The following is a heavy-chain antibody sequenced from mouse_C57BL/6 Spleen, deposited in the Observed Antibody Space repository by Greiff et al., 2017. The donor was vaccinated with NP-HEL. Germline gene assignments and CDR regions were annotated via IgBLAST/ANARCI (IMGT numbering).Heavy chain of an antibody. D-gene: IGHD1-1*01. CDR1: GFTFTDYY. CDR3: ARWGSSSDYAMDY. J-gene: IGHJ4*01. Sequence: EVQLQESGGGLVQPGGSLSLSCAASGFTFTDYYMSWVRQPPGKALEWLGFIRNKANGYTTEYSASVKGRFTISRDNSQSILYLQMNALRAEDSATYYCARWGSSSDYAMDYWGQGTSVTVSS. CDR2: IRNKANGYTT. V-gene: IGHV7-3*01.